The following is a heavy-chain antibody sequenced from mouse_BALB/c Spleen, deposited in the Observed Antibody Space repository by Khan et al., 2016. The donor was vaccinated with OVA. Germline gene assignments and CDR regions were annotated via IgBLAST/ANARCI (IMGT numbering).Heavy chain of an antibody. CDR1: GYSFTDYT. J-gene: IGHJ3*01. Sequence: EVQLQQSGPELVKPGASMKISCKTSGYSFTDYTMNWVRQSHGKNLEWIGLINPYNGGTTYNQKFKGKATLTVDKSSSTAYLELLILTSADSADYYSARCNYSGVNSWFAYWGQGTLVTVSA. V-gene: IGHV1-18*01. CDR2: INPYNGGT. D-gene: IGHD1-1*01. CDR3: ARCNYSGVNSWFAY.